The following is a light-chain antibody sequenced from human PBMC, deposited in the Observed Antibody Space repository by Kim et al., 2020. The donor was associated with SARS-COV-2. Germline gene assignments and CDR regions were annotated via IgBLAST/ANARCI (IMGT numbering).Light chain of an antibody. CDR3: QQRYTMPRT. CDR1: QSITNY. V-gene: IGKV1-39*01. CDR2: AAS. J-gene: IGKJ1*01. Sequence: DIQMTQSPSSLSASVGDRVTITCRASQSITNYLNWYQQKPGKAPKVLIYAASTLQSGVPSRFSGSGSGTDFTLTISSLQPDDFATYYCQQRYTMPRTFGPGTKVDIK.